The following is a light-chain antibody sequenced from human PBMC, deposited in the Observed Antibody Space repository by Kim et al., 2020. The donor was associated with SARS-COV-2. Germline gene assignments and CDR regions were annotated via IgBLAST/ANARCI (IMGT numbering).Light chain of an antibody. CDR3: SSYTSSSTLV. J-gene: IGLJ2*01. V-gene: IGLV2-14*03. CDR1: SGDVGGYNY. CDR2: DVT. Sequence: GQSITISCTGPSGDVGGYNYVSWYQQHPGKAPQLMIYDVTNRPSGVSNRFSGSKSGNTASLTISGLQAEDEADYYCSSYTSSSTLVFGGGTQLTVL.